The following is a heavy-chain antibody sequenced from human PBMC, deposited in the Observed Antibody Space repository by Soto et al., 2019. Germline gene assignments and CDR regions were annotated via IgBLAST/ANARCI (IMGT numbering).Heavy chain of an antibody. J-gene: IGHJ6*02. CDR2: ISGSGGST. D-gene: IGHD3-9*01. Sequence: GGSLRLSCAASGFTFSSYAMSWVRQAPGKGLEWVSAISGSGGSTYYADSVKGRFTISRDNSKNTLYLQMNSLRAEDTAVYYCAKGETYYDILTGYFSELPYGMDVWGQGTTVTVSS. V-gene: IGHV3-23*01. CDR3: AKGETYYDILTGYFSELPYGMDV. CDR1: GFTFSSYA.